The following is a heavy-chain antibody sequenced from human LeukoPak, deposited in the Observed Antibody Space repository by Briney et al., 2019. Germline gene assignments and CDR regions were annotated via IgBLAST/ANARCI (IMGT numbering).Heavy chain of an antibody. J-gene: IGHJ4*02. V-gene: IGHV4-39*01. CDR3: ASSTSYYYDTSGYFEY. D-gene: IGHD3-22*01. Sequence: PSETLSLTCTVSGGFIGSSSFYWAWIRQTPGKGLEWIGSLAYSGSTYYKSSLKSRVTLSVDAAKNQFSLNLTSVTAADTALFCCASSTSYYYDTSGYFEYWGQGILVTVSS. CDR2: LAYSGST. CDR1: GGFIGSSSFY.